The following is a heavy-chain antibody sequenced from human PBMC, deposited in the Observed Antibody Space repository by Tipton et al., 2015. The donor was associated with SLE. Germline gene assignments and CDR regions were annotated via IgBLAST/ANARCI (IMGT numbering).Heavy chain of an antibody. J-gene: IGHJ6*02. CDR1: GGSISSHY. V-gene: IGHV4-59*11. CDR2: IYSSGNT. D-gene: IGHD3-16*01. CDR3: ARDLGPGGMDV. Sequence: TLSLTCTVSGGSISSHYCNWIRQPPGKGLEWIGYIYSSGNTNYNPSLKSRVTISVDTSKNQFSLKLGSVTAADTAVYYCARDLGPGGMDVWGQGTTVTVSS.